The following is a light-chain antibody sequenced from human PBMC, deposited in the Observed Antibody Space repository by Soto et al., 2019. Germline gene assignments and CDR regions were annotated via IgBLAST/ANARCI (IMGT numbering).Light chain of an antibody. V-gene: IGLV3-21*02. CDR1: STGTKS. CDR2: DDS. CDR3: QVWDSSSDHVV. J-gene: IGLJ2*01. Sequence: SYELTQPPSVSVAPGQTARITCGGNSTGTKSVHWYQQKPGQAPVLVVYDDSDRPSGIPERFSGSNSGNTATLTISRVEAGDEADYYCQVWDSSSDHVVFGGGTKVTVL.